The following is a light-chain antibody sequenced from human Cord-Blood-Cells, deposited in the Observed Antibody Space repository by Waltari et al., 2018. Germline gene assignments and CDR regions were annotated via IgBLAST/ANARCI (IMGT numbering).Light chain of an antibody. CDR2: DVS. CDR1: SSDVGGYNY. V-gene: IGLV2-14*01. Sequence: QSALTQPASVSGSPGQSITISCTGTSSDVGGYNYVSWYQQHPGKAPKLMIYDVSKRPSRVSNRFSGSRSGNTASLPISGVQAEDEADYYCSSYTSSSTGWVFGGGTKLTVL. J-gene: IGLJ3*02. CDR3: SSYTSSSTGWV.